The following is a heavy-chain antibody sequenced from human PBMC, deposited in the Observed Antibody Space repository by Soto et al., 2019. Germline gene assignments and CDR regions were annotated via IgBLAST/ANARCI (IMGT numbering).Heavy chain of an antibody. Sequence: ASVKVSCKASEDTFTRYVIHWVRQAPGQRREWMGWINAGNGNTKYSQNFQGRVTITRDASASTAYMELSSLRSQDTAVYYCATSTIDTSTWKQYFYGMDVWGQGSTVTVSS. D-gene: IGHD6-13*01. CDR2: INAGNGNT. CDR3: ATSTIDTSTWKQYFYGMDV. CDR1: EDTFTRYV. J-gene: IGHJ6*02. V-gene: IGHV1-3*01.